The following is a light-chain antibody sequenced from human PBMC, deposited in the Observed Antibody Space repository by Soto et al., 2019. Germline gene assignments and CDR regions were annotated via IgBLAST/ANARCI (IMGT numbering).Light chain of an antibody. CDR3: QQTYSDIS. V-gene: IGKV1-39*01. J-gene: IGKJ4*01. CDR1: RTINTY. Sequence: DVRMTQSPSSLSASVGDTITITCRASRTINTYLNWFQQKPGEPPRLLIYGASTLHDGVPSRFSGSGSGADFTLTISGLQPEDFASYLCQQTYSDISFGGGTKV. CDR2: GAS.